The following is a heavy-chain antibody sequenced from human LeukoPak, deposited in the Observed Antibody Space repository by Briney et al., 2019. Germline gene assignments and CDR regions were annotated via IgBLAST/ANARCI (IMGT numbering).Heavy chain of an antibody. CDR1: GFTFNIYA. J-gene: IGHJ4*02. CDR3: AKDLSSGWYPYYFDF. CDR2: ISGSGVST. Sequence: PGGSLRLSCAASGFTFNIYAMNWVRQAPGKGLEWVAAISGSGVSTRDADSVKGRFTISRDNSKNTLYLQMNSLRAEDTAVYYCAKDLSSGWYPYYFDFWGRGTLVTVSS. V-gene: IGHV3-23*01. D-gene: IGHD6-19*01.